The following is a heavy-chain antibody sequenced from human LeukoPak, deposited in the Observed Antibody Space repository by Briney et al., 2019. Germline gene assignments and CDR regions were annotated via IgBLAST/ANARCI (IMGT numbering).Heavy chain of an antibody. CDR3: ARDSSGWYGDV. J-gene: IGHJ6*04. Sequence: PSETLSLTCTVPGGSISSYYWSWIRQPPGKGLEWIGYIYYSGSTNYNPSLKSRVTISVDTSKNQFSLKLSSVTAADTAVYYCARDSSGWYGDVWGKGTTVTISS. CDR1: GGSISSYY. V-gene: IGHV4-59*01. D-gene: IGHD6-19*01. CDR2: IYYSGST.